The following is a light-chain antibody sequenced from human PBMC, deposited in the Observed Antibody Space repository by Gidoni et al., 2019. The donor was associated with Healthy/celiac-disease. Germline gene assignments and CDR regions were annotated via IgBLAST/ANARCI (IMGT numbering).Light chain of an antibody. CDR2: WAS. V-gene: IGKV4-1*01. Sequence: DIVMTQSPDSLAVSLGERATINGKSSQSVLYSSNNKNCLAWYQQKPGQPPKLLIYWASTRESGVPDRFSGSGSGTDFTLTISSLQAEDVAVYYCQQCYSAPWTFSQGTKVEIK. CDR1: QSVLYSSNNKNC. J-gene: IGKJ1*01. CDR3: QQCYSAPWT.